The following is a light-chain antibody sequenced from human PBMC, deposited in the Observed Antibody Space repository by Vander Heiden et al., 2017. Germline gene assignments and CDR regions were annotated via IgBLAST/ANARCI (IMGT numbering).Light chain of an antibody. V-gene: IGLV1-40*01. J-gene: IGLJ2*01. CDR1: SSNVGGGND. Sequence: QSVLPPPPSVSGAPGPTVTISCTGSSSNVGGGNDVPWYQQLPGKAPKLLIYEDNNRPSGVPDRFSGSKSDTSASLAITGLQAEDEADYYCQSYENSRSGVVFGGGTKLTVL. CDR3: QSYENSRSGVV. CDR2: EDN.